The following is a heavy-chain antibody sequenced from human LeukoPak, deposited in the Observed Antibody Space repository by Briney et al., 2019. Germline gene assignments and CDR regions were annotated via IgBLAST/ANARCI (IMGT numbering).Heavy chain of an antibody. CDR2: LNPNSANT. CDR3: ARSTMGARRKYDY. V-gene: IGHV1-8*01. CDR1: GDTFSIYD. J-gene: IGHJ4*02. Sequence: ASVKVPCKASGDTFSIYDVNWVRQATGQGLEWMGWLNPNSANTGYVQKFQGRVTMTMNTSITTAYMELTSLTSEDTAVYYCARSTMGARRKYDYWGQGTLVTVSS. D-gene: IGHD3-10*01.